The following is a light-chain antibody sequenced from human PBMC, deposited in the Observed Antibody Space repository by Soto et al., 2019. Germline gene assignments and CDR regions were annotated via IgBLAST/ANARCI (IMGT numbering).Light chain of an antibody. CDR1: NSDIGAYNF. V-gene: IGLV2-14*03. CDR3: SSYISSSTPYV. J-gene: IGLJ1*01. CDR2: GVS. Sequence: SALAKPASVSRSPGQSITISYTRTNSDIGAYNFVSWYQHHPGKAPKLIIFGVSDRPSGVSDRFSGSKSGNTASLTISGLQAEDEADYYCSSYISSSTPYVFGTGTKVTVL.